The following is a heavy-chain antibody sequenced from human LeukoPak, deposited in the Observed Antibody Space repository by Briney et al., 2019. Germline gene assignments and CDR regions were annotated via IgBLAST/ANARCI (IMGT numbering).Heavy chain of an antibody. CDR3: ARAWYNWNPHFDY. CDR1: GGSISSSSYY. J-gene: IGHJ4*02. Sequence: SETLSLTCTVSGGSISSSSYYWGWIRQPPGKGLEWIGSIYYSGSTYYNPSLKSRVTISVDTSKNQFSLKLSSVTAADTAVYYCARAWYNWNPHFDYWGQGTLVTVSS. D-gene: IGHD1-20*01. V-gene: IGHV4-39*07. CDR2: IYYSGST.